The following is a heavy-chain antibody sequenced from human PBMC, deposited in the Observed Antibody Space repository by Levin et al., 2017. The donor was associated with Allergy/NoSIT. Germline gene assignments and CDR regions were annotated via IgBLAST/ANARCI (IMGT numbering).Heavy chain of an antibody. CDR2: ISNSGNT. Sequence: SETLSLTCSVSSGSISNYHWSWIRQSPAEGLEWIGHISNSGNTNYNPSLTSRVTISLDTSKSQISLRLSTVTAADTAVYYCARHVYIDGSPSDHWGQGTLVAVSS. CDR1: SGSISNYH. V-gene: IGHV4-59*08. J-gene: IGHJ4*02. CDR3: ARHVYIDGSPSDH. D-gene: IGHD3-10*01.